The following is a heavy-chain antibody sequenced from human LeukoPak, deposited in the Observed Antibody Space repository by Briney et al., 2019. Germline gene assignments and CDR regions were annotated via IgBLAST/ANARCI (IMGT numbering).Heavy chain of an antibody. CDR1: GFTFSSYA. D-gene: IGHD3-16*02. CDR2: ISSNGGST. Sequence: GGSLRLSCSASGFTFSSYAMRWVRQAPGKGLEYVSAISSNGGSTYYADSVKGRFTISRDNSKNTLYLQMSSLRAEDTAVYYCVKMPYDYVWGSYRYFDYWGQGTLVTVSS. CDR3: VKMPYDYVWGSYRYFDY. V-gene: IGHV3-64D*06. J-gene: IGHJ4*02.